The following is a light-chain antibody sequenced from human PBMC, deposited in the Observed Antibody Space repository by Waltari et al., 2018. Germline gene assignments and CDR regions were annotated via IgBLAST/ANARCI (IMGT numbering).Light chain of an antibody. Sequence: QSVLTQPPSASGTPGQRVTISCSASSSNIGSNTVKWYHQLPGTAPKLRIYSNNQRPSGVPDRFSGSKSGTSASLAISGLQSEDEADYYCAAWDDSLNGFYVFGTGTKVTVL. J-gene: IGLJ1*01. CDR3: AAWDDSLNGFYV. CDR2: SNN. V-gene: IGLV1-44*01. CDR1: SSNIGSNT.